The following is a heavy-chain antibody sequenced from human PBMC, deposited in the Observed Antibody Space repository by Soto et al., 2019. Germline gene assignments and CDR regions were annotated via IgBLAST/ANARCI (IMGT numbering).Heavy chain of an antibody. Sequence: QITLKESGPTLVTPIQTLTLTCTLSGFSLNSSGVGVGWIRQPPGKALEWLALIYWDDDKRYSPSLKSRLTSSKDTSKSQVFLTMTDMEPVDTATYYSARSLYYGAQTKYFDFWGQGTLVTVSS. D-gene: IGHD4-17*01. CDR1: GFSLNSSGVG. J-gene: IGHJ4*02. CDR3: ARSLYYGAQTKYFDF. CDR2: IYWDDDK. V-gene: IGHV2-5*02.